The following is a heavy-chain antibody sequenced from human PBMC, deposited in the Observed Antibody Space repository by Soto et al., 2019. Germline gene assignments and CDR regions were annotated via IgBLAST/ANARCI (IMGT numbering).Heavy chain of an antibody. J-gene: IGHJ4*02. CDR3: AREGDSGSHIGY. Sequence: QVQLVQSGAEVKKPGSSVKVSWKASGGTFSSYAISLVRQAPGQGLEWMGGIIPIFGTANYAKKFQGSVTITADESTSTAYMELSSLRSEDTAVYYCAREGDSGSHIGYWGQGPLLTVSS. V-gene: IGHV1-69*01. CDR2: IIPIFGTA. D-gene: IGHD3-22*01. CDR1: GGTFSSYA.